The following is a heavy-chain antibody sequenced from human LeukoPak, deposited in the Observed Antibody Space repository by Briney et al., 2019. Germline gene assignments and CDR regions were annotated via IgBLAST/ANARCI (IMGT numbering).Heavy chain of an antibody. CDR3: ARERGRPIFGVVKHWFDP. J-gene: IGHJ5*02. Sequence: SETLSLTCAVYGGSFSGYYWSWIRQPPGKGLGWIGAINHNGSTNYNPSLKSRVTISLDTSKNLFSLKLSSVTAADTAVYYCARERGRPIFGVVKHWFDPWGQGNLVTVSS. CDR1: GGSFSGYY. D-gene: IGHD3-3*01. V-gene: IGHV4-34*01. CDR2: INHNGST.